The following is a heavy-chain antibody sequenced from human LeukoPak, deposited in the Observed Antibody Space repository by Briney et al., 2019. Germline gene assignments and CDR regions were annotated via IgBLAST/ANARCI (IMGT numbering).Heavy chain of an antibody. Sequence: GGSLRLSCAASGFTFSAYWMSWVRQAPGKGLEWVSSISSSSSYIYYADSVKGRFTISRDNAKNSLYLQMNSLRAEDTAVYYCARDPDTISDYWGQGTLVTVSS. D-gene: IGHD3-3*01. CDR3: ARDPDTISDY. V-gene: IGHV3-21*01. J-gene: IGHJ4*02. CDR1: GFTFSAYW. CDR2: ISSSSSYI.